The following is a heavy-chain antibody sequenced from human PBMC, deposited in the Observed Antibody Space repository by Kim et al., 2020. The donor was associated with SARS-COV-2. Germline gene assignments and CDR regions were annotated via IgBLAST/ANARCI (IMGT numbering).Heavy chain of an antibody. D-gene: IGHD3-16*01. V-gene: IGHV1-46*01. CDR2: INPRGGTT. J-gene: IGHJ4*02. CDR3: ARGGGDLHFDY. CDR1: GYTLINYD. Sequence: ASVKVSCKASGYTLINYDIHWVRQAPGQGLEWMAIINPRGGTTSNAQMFQGRLTMTRDTSTSTVYMELSSLRSEDTAVYYCARGGGDLHFDYWGQGTLVTVSS.